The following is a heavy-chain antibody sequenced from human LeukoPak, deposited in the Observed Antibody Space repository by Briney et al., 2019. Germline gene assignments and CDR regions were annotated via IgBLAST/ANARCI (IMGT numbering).Heavy chain of an antibody. D-gene: IGHD1-7*01. J-gene: IGHJ5*02. CDR3: ARRYNWNYGWFDP. CDR2: IYYSGST. Sequence: SETLSLTCTVSGGSISSYYWSWIRQPPGKGLEWIGYIYYSGSTNYNPSLKSRVTISVDTSKNQFTLKLSSVTAADTAVYYCARRYNWNYGWFDPWGQGTLVTVSS. CDR1: GGSISSYY. V-gene: IGHV4-59*01.